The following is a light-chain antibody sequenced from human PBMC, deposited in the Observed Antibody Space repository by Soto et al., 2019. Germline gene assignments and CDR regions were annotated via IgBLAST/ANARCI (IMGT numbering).Light chain of an antibody. J-gene: IGKJ5*01. CDR3: QESSRVPLT. V-gene: IGKV1-39*01. Sequence: DLQMTQSPSPLSASVGDSITITSRARQSINKYLNWYQQKVAEAPRLLIYDALTLETGVPSRFSGGGSGPDFTLTISSQQPEDFATYYYQESSRVPLTF. CDR1: QSINKY. CDR2: DAL.